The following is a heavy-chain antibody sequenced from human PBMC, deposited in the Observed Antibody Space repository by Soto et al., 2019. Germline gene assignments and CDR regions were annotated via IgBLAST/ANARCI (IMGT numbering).Heavy chain of an antibody. J-gene: IGHJ4*02. CDR3: ARDAAPGLHAY. V-gene: IGHV1-18*01. Sequence: ASVKVSCKASGYTFTSYGISWVRQAPGQGLEWMGWISAYNGNTKYAQKFQGRVTMTTDTSTSTAYMEVRSLRSDDTAVYYCARDAAPGLHAYWGQGTLVTVSS. CDR2: ISAYNGNT. D-gene: IGHD6-13*01. CDR1: GYTFTSYG.